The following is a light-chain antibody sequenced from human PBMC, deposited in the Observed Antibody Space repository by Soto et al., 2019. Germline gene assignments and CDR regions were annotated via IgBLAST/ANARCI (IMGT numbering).Light chain of an antibody. Sequence: DVRLTQSPSSLSASVGDRVTITCRANQTISFFLSWYQQRPGRAPKLLIYGASNLLSGVPSRFTGSRSGTEFTLVISSLQVDDFATYYCQQHTTFGQGTKVEI. V-gene: IGKV1-39*01. CDR2: GAS. CDR3: QQHTT. J-gene: IGKJ1*01. CDR1: QTISFF.